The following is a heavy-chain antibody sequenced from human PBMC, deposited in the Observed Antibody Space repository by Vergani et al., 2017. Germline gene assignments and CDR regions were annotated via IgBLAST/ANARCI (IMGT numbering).Heavy chain of an antibody. V-gene: IGHV5-51*01. J-gene: IGHJ6*03. CDR3: ASQSEMATITSYYYYYMDV. D-gene: IGHD5-24*01. Sequence: EVQLVQSGAEVKKPGESLKISCKGSGYSFTSYWIGWVRQMPGKGLEWMGIIYPGDSDTRYSPSFQGQVTISAAKSISTAYLQWSSLKASDTAMYYCASQSEMATITSYYYYYMDVWGKGTTVTVSS. CDR1: GYSFTSYW. CDR2: IYPGDSDT.